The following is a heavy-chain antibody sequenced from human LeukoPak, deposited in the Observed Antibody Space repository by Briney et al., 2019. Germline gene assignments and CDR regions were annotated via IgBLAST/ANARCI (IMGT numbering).Heavy chain of an antibody. CDR3: ARSGSFFPFDY. CDR1: GFTVSSNS. J-gene: IGHJ4*02. V-gene: IGHV3-11*03. CDR2: ISSSSSYT. Sequence: PGGSLRLSCAASGFTVSSNSVSWVRQAPGKGLEWVSDISSSSSYTNYADSVKGRFTISRDNVKNSLYLQMNSLRAEDTAVYYCARSGSFFPFDYWGQGTLVTVSS. D-gene: IGHD2-15*01.